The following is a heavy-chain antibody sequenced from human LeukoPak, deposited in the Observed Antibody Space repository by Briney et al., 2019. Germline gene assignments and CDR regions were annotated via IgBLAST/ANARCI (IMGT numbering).Heavy chain of an antibody. J-gene: IGHJ3*02. Sequence: SETLSLTCTVSGGSISSYYWSWIRQPPGKGLEWIGYIYYSGSTNYNPSLKSRLTISVAPSKNQSSLKLSSVTAADTAVYYCAGHAPGDAFDIWGQGTMVTVSS. V-gene: IGHV4-59*01. CDR3: AGHAPGDAFDI. CDR2: IYYSGST. CDR1: GGSISSYY.